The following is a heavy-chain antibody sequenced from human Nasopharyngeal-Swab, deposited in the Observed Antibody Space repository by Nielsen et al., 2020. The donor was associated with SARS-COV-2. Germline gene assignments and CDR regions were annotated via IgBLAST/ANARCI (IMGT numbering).Heavy chain of an antibody. D-gene: IGHD3-10*01. Sequence: VRQMPGKGLEWVSSISSSSSYIYYADSVKGRFTISRDNAKNSLYLQMNSLRAEDTAVYYCARRITMVQGVIAVPTYCYYGMDVWGQGTTVTVSS. J-gene: IGHJ6*02. CDR3: ARRITMVQGVIAVPTYCYYGMDV. CDR2: ISSSSSYI. V-gene: IGHV3-21*01.